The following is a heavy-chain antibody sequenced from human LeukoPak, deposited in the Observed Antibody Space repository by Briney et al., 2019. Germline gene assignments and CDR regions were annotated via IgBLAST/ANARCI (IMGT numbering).Heavy chain of an antibody. J-gene: IGHJ6*01. Sequence: GGSLRLSCAASGFTFSSYWMSWVRQAPGKGLEWVANIKQDGSEKYYVDSVKGRFTISRDNAKNSLYLQMNSLGAEDTAVYYCARERKKTSGWYFRGVGTGRYGMDVWGQGTTVTVSS. V-gene: IGHV3-7*01. CDR2: IKQDGSEK. CDR1: GFTFSSYW. CDR3: ARERKKTSGWYFRGVGTGRYGMDV. D-gene: IGHD6-19*01.